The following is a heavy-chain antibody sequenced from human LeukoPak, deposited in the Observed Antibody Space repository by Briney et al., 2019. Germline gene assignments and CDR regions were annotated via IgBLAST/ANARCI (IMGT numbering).Heavy chain of an antibody. J-gene: IGHJ4*02. Sequence: GGSLRLSCAASGFTFSTYWMSWVRQAPGKGLEWVANIKQDGSDKYYVDSVKGRFTISRDNAKNSLYLKMDSLRAEDTAVYYCTRDGVQHGKDYRGQGTLVTVSS. CDR3: TRDGVQHGKDY. V-gene: IGHV3-7*01. CDR2: IKQDGSDK. CDR1: GFTFSTYW. D-gene: IGHD6-13*01.